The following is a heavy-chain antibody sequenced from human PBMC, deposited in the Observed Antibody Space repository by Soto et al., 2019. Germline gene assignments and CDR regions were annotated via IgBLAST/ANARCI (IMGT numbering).Heavy chain of an antibody. Sequence: QVQLVQSGAEVKKPGSSVKVSCKASGGTFSSYTISWVRQAPGQGLEWMGRIIPILGIANYAQKFQGRVMITADKSTSTAYMELSSLRSEDTAVYYCASKGVTPFDIWGQGTMVTVSS. V-gene: IGHV1-69*02. CDR3: ASKGVTPFDI. D-gene: IGHD4-4*01. J-gene: IGHJ3*02. CDR2: IIPILGIA. CDR1: GGTFSSYT.